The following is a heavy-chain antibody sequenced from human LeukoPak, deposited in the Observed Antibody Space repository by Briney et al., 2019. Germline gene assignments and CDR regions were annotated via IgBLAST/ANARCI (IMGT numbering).Heavy chain of an antibody. CDR1: VYTFTRYY. D-gene: IGHD6-13*01. CDR3: ARDLAIAAAPYGMDV. V-gene: IGHV1-46*01. CDR2: INPSGGRT. J-gene: IGHJ6*02. Sequence: ASVKVSCKASVYTFTRYYLHGVRQAPGQGLEWMGIINPSGGRTNNAQQFQGRVTMTRDTSTSTVYMQLSSLRSEDTAVYYCARDLAIAAAPYGMDVWGQGATVTVSS.